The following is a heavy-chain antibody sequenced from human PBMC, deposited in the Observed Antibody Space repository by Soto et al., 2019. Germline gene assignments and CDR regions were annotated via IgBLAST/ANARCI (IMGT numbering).Heavy chain of an antibody. CDR2: IRSKAYGGTT. D-gene: IGHD3-3*01. V-gene: IGHV3-49*03. CDR3: TRVSRRFNYDFWSGLNVHDYYYYMDV. J-gene: IGHJ6*03. Sequence: GGSLRHPCTASGFNFGDFAMGWFRQAPGKGLEGVGFIRSKAYGGTTEYAASVKGRFTISRDDSKSIAYLQMNSLKTEDTAVYYCTRVSRRFNYDFWSGLNVHDYYYYMDVWGKGTTVTVSS. CDR1: GFNFGDFA.